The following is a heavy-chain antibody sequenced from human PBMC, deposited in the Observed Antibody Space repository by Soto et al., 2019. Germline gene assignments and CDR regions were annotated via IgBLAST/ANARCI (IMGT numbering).Heavy chain of an antibody. J-gene: IGHJ3*02. Sequence: QLHLVQSGAVVKKPGASVTVSCSASGYPVTAYYMHWVRPAPGLGLEWMGGINPATGAAKFAQTFQGRAIMARDPSKSSVFMEQNGLTCGNTAVLSSASGGGVGVAGSAAFDMWGPGTLVTVSS. CDR2: INPATGAA. V-gene: IGHV1-2*02. D-gene: IGHD3-3*01. CDR1: GYPVTAYY. CDR3: ASGGGVGVAGSAAFDM.